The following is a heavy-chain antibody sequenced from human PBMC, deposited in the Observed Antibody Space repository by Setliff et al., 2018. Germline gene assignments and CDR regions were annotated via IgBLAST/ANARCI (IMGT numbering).Heavy chain of an antibody. Sequence: SETLSLTCTVSGASISSGTYYWSWIRQHPGKGLEWIGYIYYSGSTSYYNPSLKSRVTISVDTSKNQFSLKLSSVTAADTAVYYCARGRAGHSGHWGQGTLVTVS. V-gene: IGHV4-31*03. CDR1: GASISSGTYY. CDR2: IYYSGSTS. CDR3: ARGRAGHSGH. D-gene: IGHD6-19*01. J-gene: IGHJ4*02.